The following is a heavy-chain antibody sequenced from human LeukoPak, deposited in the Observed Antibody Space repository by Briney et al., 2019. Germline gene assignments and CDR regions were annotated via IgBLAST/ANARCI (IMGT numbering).Heavy chain of an antibody. D-gene: IGHD3-16*02. V-gene: IGHV4-4*08. CDR2: ICTGGTT. CDR3: ARGPPDRADI. Sequence: SETLSLTCSVSSASISLSCWNYFRQPPGGGLEWIGCICTGGTTNYNTSLASRVTISLDTSKNQFSLSLTSVSAVDTAVYYCARGPPDRADIWGQGTMVTVSS. CDR1: SASISLSC. J-gene: IGHJ3*02.